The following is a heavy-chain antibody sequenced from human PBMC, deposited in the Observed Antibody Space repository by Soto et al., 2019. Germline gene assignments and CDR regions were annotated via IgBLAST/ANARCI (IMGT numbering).Heavy chain of an antibody. J-gene: IGHJ6*02. V-gene: IGHV3-21*01. CDR3: ARSRTGTTVFYYYGMDV. D-gene: IGHD1-7*01. Sequence: PGGALRLSCAASVFTFILLSMNWVRPAPGKGLEWVSSISSNSTYIYYADSVKGRFTISRDNAKNSLYLQLNSVTPEDTAVYYCARSRTGTTVFYYYGMDVWGQGTTVTVSS. CDR2: ISSNSTYI. CDR1: VFTFILLS.